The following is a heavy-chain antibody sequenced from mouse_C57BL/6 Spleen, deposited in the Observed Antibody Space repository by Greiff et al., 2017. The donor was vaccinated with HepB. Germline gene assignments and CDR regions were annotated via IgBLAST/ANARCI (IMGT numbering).Heavy chain of an antibody. CDR2: INYDGSST. Sequence: EVQVVESEGGLVQPGSSMKLSCTASGFTFSNYYMAWVRQVPEKGLEWVANINYDGSSTYYLDSLKSRFIISRDNAKNILYLQMSSLKSEDTATYYCARDYYGRDWYFDVWGTGTTVTVSS. J-gene: IGHJ1*03. D-gene: IGHD1-1*01. CDR1: GFTFSNYY. V-gene: IGHV5-16*01. CDR3: ARDYYGRDWYFDV.